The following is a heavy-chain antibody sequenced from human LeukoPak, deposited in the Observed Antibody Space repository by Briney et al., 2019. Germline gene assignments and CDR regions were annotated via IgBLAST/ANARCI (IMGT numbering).Heavy chain of an antibody. V-gene: IGHV4-39*01. J-gene: IGHJ4*02. CDR3: ARNYYGSGGYFYYFDY. D-gene: IGHD3-10*01. Sequence: SETLSLTCTVSGGSISSSSYYWGWIRQPPGKGLEWIGSIYYSGSTYYNPSLKSRVTISVDTSKNQFSLKLSSVTAADTAVYYCARNYYGSGGYFYYFDYWGQGTLVTVSS. CDR1: GGSISSSSYY. CDR2: IYYSGST.